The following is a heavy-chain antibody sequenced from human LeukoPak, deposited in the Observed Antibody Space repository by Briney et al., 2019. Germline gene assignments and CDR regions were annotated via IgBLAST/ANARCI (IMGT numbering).Heavy chain of an antibody. CDR2: ISSSGSTI. CDR1: GFTFSSYE. Sequence: GGSLRLSCAASGFTFSSYEMNWVRQAPGKGREWVSYISSSGSTIYYADSVKGRFTISRDNAKNSLYLQMNSLRAEDTAVYYCARDHYGSGSYSWGQGTLVTVSS. CDR3: ARDHYGSGSYS. J-gene: IGHJ5*02. D-gene: IGHD3-10*01. V-gene: IGHV3-48*03.